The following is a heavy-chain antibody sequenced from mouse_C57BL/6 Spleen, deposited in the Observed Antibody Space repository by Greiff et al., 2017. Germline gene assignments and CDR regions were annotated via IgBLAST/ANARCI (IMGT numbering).Heavy chain of an antibody. V-gene: IGHV1-62-2*01. Sequence: VQLQQSGAELVKPGASVKLSCKASGYTFTEYTIHWVTQRPGQGLEWIGCFYPGSGSIKYNEKFKDKATLTADKSSSTVYMGLSRLTSEDSAVYFGARHEDQSSGYVGYAMDYWGQGTSVTVSS. J-gene: IGHJ4*01. CDR2: FYPGSGSI. D-gene: IGHD3-2*02. CDR1: GYTFTEYT. CDR3: ARHEDQSSGYVGYAMDY.